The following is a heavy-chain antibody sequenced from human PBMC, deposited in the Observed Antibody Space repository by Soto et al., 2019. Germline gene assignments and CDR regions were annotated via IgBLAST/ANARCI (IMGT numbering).Heavy chain of an antibody. V-gene: IGHV1-69*13. CDR3: ARGGTSGWLKGAYDV. Sequence: ASVKVSCKASGVTLSKHAITWVRRSPGQGLEWLGGIIPMFGIPNYPQKFQGRVTISADDSTNTSHMELNSLTSEDTAIYYCARGGTSGWLKGAYDVWGQGTMVTVSS. J-gene: IGHJ3*01. D-gene: IGHD6-19*01. CDR2: IIPMFGIP. CDR1: GVTLSKHA.